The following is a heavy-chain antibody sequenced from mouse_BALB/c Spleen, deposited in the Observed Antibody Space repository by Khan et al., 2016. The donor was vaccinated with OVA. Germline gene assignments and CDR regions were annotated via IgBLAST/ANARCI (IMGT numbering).Heavy chain of an antibody. Sequence: QVQLQQSGAELARPGASVKMSCKASGYTFTSYTMHWVKQRPGQGLEWIGYINPRNGYINYNQKFKDKATLTADKSSSPAYMQLSSLTSEDSAVYYCARRTTGYAMDYWGQGTSVTVSS. CDR1: GYTFTSYT. D-gene: IGHD2-14*01. V-gene: IGHV1-4*01. CDR3: ARRTTGYAMDY. CDR2: INPRNGYI. J-gene: IGHJ4*01.